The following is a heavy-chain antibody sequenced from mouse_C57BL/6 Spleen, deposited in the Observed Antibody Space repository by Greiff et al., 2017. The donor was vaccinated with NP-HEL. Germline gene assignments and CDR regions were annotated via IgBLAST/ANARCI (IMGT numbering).Heavy chain of an antibody. CDR3: ASFYGSSPWYFDV. V-gene: IGHV1-26*01. CDR1: GYTFTDYY. D-gene: IGHD1-1*01. J-gene: IGHJ1*03. CDR2: INPNNGGT. Sequence: VQLQQSGPELVKPGASVKISCKASGYTFTDYYMNWVKQSHGKSLEWIGDINPNNGGTSYNQKFKGKATLTVDKSSSTAYMELRSLTSEDSAVDYCASFYGSSPWYFDVWGTGTTVTVSS.